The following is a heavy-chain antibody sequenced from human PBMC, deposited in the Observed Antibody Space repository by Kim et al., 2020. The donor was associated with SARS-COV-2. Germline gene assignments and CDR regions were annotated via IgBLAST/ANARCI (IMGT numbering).Heavy chain of an antibody. Sequence: SFQGHVTISADKSISTAYLQWSSLKASDTAMYYCARQEGKGDYYYYGMDVWGQGTTVTVSS. CDR3: ARQEGKGDYYYYGMDV. V-gene: IGHV5-10-1*01. J-gene: IGHJ6*02. D-gene: IGHD6-13*01.